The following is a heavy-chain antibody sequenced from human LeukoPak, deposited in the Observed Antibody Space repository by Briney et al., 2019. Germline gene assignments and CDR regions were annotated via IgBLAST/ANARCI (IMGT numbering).Heavy chain of an antibody. V-gene: IGHV4-39*01. CDR2: ISYSGTT. D-gene: IGHD6-25*01. Sequence: SETMSLASTVSGGSISTSRYCWGWLRQPPGKGLEWSGSISYSGTTYYTQSLKRRVTISVDTSNNKSSLRLTSVTAEDTAVYFCARHPSSAWHADYWGHGTLVTVSS. J-gene: IGHJ4*01. CDR3: ARHPSSAWHADY. CDR1: GGSISTSRYC.